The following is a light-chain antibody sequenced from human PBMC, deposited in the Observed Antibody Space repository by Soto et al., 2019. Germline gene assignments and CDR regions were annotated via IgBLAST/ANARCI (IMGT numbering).Light chain of an antibody. J-gene: IGLJ1*01. CDR3: NSYTSSSTYV. CDR2: EVS. CDR1: SSDVGGYNY. V-gene: IGLV2-14*01. Sequence: QSALTQPASVSGSPGQSITISCTGTSSDVGGYNYVSWYQQHPGKAPKLMIYEVSNRPSGVSNRLSGSKSGNTASLTISGLQAEDEADYHRNSYTSSSTYVFGTGTKLTVL.